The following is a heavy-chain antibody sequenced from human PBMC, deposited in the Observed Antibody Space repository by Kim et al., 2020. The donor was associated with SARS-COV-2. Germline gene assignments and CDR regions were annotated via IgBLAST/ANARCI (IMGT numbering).Heavy chain of an antibody. Sequence: GGSLRLSCAASGFTFSSYWMSWVRQAPGKGLEWVANIKQDGSEKYYVDSVKGRFSISRDNAKNSLYLQMNSLRAEDTAVYYCASQKIYASGNYYFDYWGQGTLVTVSS. CDR1: GFTFSSYW. CDR3: ASQKIYASGNYYFDY. D-gene: IGHD3-10*01. V-gene: IGHV3-7*01. CDR2: IKQDGSEK. J-gene: IGHJ4*02.